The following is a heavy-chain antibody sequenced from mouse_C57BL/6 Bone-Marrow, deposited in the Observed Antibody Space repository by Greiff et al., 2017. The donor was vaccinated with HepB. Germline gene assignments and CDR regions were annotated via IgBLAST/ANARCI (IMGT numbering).Heavy chain of an antibody. V-gene: IGHV1-81*01. CDR3: ARSGSNYEAAWFAY. J-gene: IGHJ3*01. Sequence: VKLQQSGAELARPGASVKLSCKASGYTFTSYGISWVKQRTGQGLEWIGEIYPRSGNTYYNEKFKGKATLTADKSSSTAYMELRSLTSEDSAVYFCARSGSNYEAAWFAYWGQGTLVTVSA. CDR2: IYPRSGNT. D-gene: IGHD2-5*01. CDR1: GYTFTSYG.